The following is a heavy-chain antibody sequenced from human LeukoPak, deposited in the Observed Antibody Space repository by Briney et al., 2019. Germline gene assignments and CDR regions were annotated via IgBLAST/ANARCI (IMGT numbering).Heavy chain of an antibody. Sequence: SQTLSLTRAISGDSDSRNSAAWNSIRQSPSRGLEWLGRTYYRSKWYNDYAVSVKSRITINPDTSKNQFYLQLNSVTLEDTAVYYCAGAVAGTGMLFDCWGQGTLVVVSA. CDR1: GDSDSRNSAA. V-gene: IGHV6-1*01. CDR3: AGAVAGTGMLFDC. D-gene: IGHD6-19*01. J-gene: IGHJ4*01. CDR2: TYYRSKWYN.